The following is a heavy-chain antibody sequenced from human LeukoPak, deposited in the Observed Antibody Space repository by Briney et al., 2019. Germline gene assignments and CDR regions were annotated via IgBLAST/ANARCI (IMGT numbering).Heavy chain of an antibody. CDR1: GFTFSSYG. D-gene: IGHD3-10*01. CDR2: ISYDGSNK. V-gene: IGHV3-30*18. CDR3: AKDSVGELPHFDY. Sequence: PERSLRLSCAASGFTFSSYGMHWVRQAPGKGLEWVAVISYDGSNKYYADSVKGRFTISRDNSKNTLYLQMNSLRAEDTAVYYCAKDSVGELPHFDYWGQGTLVTVSS. J-gene: IGHJ4*02.